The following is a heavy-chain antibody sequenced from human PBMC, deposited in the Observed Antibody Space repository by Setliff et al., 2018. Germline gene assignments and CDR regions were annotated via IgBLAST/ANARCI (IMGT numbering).Heavy chain of an antibody. CDR1: GYIFSSYG. CDR3: ARGPLDFDY. J-gene: IGHJ4*01. CDR2: ISA. V-gene: IGHV1-18*01. Sequence: ASVKVSCKASGYIFSSYGINWVRQAPGQGLEWMGWISAYARKFQGRVTMTADTPTSTAYMELRSLRSDDTAVYYCARGPLDFDYWGRGTLVTVSS.